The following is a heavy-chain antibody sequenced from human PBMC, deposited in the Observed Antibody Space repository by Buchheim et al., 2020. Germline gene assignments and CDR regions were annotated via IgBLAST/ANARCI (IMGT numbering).Heavy chain of an antibody. V-gene: IGHV3-74*01. CDR2: INSDGSRT. Sequence: EVQLVESGGGLVQPGGSLRLSCAASGFTFSNYWMHWVRQAPGKGLVWVSRINSDGSRTSYADSVKGRFTISRDNAKNTLYLKMNSLSAEDTAVYYCARVGFYGLGSYYNGAFDDWGQGTL. J-gene: IGHJ4*02. D-gene: IGHD3-10*01. CDR1: GFTFSNYW. CDR3: ARVGFYGLGSYYNGAFDD.